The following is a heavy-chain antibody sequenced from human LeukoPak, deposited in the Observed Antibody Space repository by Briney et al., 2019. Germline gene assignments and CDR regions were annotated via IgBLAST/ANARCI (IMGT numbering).Heavy chain of an antibody. CDR2: IDYSGST. V-gene: IGHV4-59*01. Sequence: SETLSLTCTVSGGSISSYYWTWIRQPPGQGLEWIGYIDYSGSTNYNPSLKSRVTISVDTSKKQFSLKLSSATAADTAVYYCARVLDLSKRGLDAFDIWGQGTMVTVSS. CDR3: ARVLDLSKRGLDAFDI. D-gene: IGHD3-16*01. J-gene: IGHJ3*02. CDR1: GGSISSYY.